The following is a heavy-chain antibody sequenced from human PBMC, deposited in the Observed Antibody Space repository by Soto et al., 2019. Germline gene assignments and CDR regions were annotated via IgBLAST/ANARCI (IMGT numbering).Heavy chain of an antibody. CDR1: GFTFSGSA. V-gene: IGHV3-73*01. Sequence: GGSLRLSCAASGFTFSGSAMHWVRQASGKGLEWVGRIRSKANSYATAYAASVKGRFTISRDDSKNTAYLQMNSLKTEDTAVYYCTRSGYSSGWNYFDYWGQGTLVTSPQ. CDR3: TRSGYSSGWNYFDY. D-gene: IGHD6-19*01. J-gene: IGHJ4*02. CDR2: IRSKANSYAT.